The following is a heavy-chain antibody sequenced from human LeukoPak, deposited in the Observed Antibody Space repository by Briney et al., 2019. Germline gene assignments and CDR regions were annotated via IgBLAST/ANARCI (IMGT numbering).Heavy chain of an antibody. CDR2: IKQDGSEK. J-gene: IGHJ4*02. V-gene: IGHV3-7*03. CDR3: AKGASWGWFGELLYI. D-gene: IGHD3-10*01. CDR1: GFTFSSYW. Sequence: GGSLRLSCAASGFTFSSYWMSWVRQAPGKGLEWVANIKQDGSEKYYVDSVKGRFTISRDNAKNSLYLQMNSLRAEDTAVYYCAKGASWGWFGELLYIWGQGTLVTVSS.